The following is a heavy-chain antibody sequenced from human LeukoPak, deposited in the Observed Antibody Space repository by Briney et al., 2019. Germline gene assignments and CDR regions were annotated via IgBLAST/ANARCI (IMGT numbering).Heavy chain of an antibody. CDR3: ARADWGTGYYYYYMDV. Sequence: SETLSLTCTVSGGSISSGDYYWSWIRQPPGKGLEWIGYIYYSGSTYYNPSLKSRVTISVDTSKSQFSLKLSSVTAADTAVYYCARADWGTGYYYYYMDVWGKGTTVTVSS. D-gene: IGHD7-27*01. V-gene: IGHV4-30-4*08. CDR2: IYYSGST. CDR1: GGSISSGDYY. J-gene: IGHJ6*03.